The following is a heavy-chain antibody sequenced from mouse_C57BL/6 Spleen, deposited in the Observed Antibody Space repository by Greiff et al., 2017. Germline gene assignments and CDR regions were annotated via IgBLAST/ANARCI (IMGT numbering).Heavy chain of an antibody. CDR3: ASHYYGSSGWYFDV. J-gene: IGHJ1*03. Sequence: EVMLVESGGGLVQPGGSLSLSCAASGFTFTDYYMSWVRQPPGKALEWLGFIRHKANGYTTEYSASVKGRFTISRDNSQSILYLQMNALRAADSATYYCASHYYGSSGWYFDVWGTGTTGTVSS. V-gene: IGHV7-3*01. CDR1: GFTFTDYY. D-gene: IGHD1-1*01. CDR2: IRHKANGYTT.